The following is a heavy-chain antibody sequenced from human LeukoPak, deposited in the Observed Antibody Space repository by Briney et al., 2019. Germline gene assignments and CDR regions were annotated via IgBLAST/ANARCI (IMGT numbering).Heavy chain of an antibody. J-gene: IGHJ5*02. CDR2: ISAYKGNT. CDR3: ARDGPISYCSSTSCYGSLNWFDP. Sequence: ASVKVSCKASGYTFTSYGISWVRQAPGQGLEWMGWISAYKGNTNYAQKLQGRVTMTADTSTSTAYMELRSLRSDDTAVYYCARDGPISYCSSTSCYGSLNWFDPWGQGTLVTVSS. D-gene: IGHD2-2*01. V-gene: IGHV1-18*01. CDR1: GYTFTSYG.